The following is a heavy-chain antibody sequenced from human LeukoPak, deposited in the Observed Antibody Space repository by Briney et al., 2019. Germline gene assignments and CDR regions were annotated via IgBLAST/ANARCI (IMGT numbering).Heavy chain of an antibody. Sequence: GASVKVSCKAVGDTFSDYHIHWVRQAPGQGLQWMGWINPNSGGTILAQKFQGGVTMTRDTSIRTAYMELSSLKSDDTAVYYCARGWGPTGLDYWGQGTLVTVS. CDR2: INPNSGGT. CDR3: ARGWGPTGLDY. CDR1: GDTFSDYH. J-gene: IGHJ4*02. V-gene: IGHV1-2*02. D-gene: IGHD3-9*01.